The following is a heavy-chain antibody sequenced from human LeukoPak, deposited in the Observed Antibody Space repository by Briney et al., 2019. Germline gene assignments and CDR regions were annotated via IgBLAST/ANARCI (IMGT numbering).Heavy chain of an antibody. Sequence: SETLSLTCAVYGGSFSGYYWSWIRQPPGKGLEWIGEINHSGSTNYNPSLRSRVTISVDTSKNQFSLKLSSVTAADTAVYYCARGRGVVVPAAIGMDVWGQGTTVTVSS. J-gene: IGHJ6*02. CDR1: GGSFSGYY. CDR3: ARGRGVVVPAAIGMDV. CDR2: INHSGST. V-gene: IGHV4-34*01. D-gene: IGHD2-2*01.